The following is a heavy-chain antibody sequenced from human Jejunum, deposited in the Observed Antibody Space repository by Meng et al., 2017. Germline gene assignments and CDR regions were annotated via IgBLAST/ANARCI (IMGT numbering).Heavy chain of an antibody. V-gene: IGHV1-8*01. CDR1: GYTFSSYD. J-gene: IGHJ4*02. CDR2: MNPDSGKT. D-gene: IGHD2-15*01. Sequence: ASVKVSCKASGYTFSSYDINWVRQVPGQGLEWMGWMNPDSGKTGYAQEFQGRVTMTRNTPTSTAYMELSGLRSEDTAMYYCARVNGYCDGGRCVSDYWGQGTPVTVSS. CDR3: ARVNGYCDGGRCVSDY.